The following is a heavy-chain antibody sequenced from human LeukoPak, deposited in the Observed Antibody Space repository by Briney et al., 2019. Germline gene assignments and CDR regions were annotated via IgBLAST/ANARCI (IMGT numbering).Heavy chain of an antibody. Sequence: PGGSLRLLCAVSGHSLSRHNMNWVRQATMEGVECVSSIGSDSSYIYYADAVQDRFAISRDNAKNSMYLQMNSLTAEDTAVYYCARKMKTGDRVGSFDIWGQGTMVTVSS. V-gene: IGHV3-21*01. CDR1: GHSLSRHN. J-gene: IGHJ3*02. CDR2: IGSDSSYI. D-gene: IGHD1-1*01. CDR3: ARKMKTGDRVGSFDI.